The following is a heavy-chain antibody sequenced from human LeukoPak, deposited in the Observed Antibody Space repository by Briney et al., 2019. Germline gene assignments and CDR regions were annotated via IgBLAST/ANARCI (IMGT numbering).Heavy chain of an antibody. CDR2: INSDGSST. D-gene: IGHD1-26*01. V-gene: IGHV3-74*01. J-gene: IGHJ4*02. CDR1: GFTFSSHW. Sequence: GGSLRLSCAASGFTFSSHWMHWVRQAPGKGLLWVSHINSDGSSTSYADSVKGRFTISRDNAKNTLYLQMNSLRVEDTAVYYCANSRSYHALGYGGQGTLVTVSS. CDR3: ANSRSYHALGY.